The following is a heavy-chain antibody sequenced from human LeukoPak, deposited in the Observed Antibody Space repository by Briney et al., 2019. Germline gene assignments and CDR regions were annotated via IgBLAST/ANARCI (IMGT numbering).Heavy chain of an antibody. V-gene: IGHV3-23*01. CDR1: GFTFSSYA. CDR3: AKDLEGKHYDILFLGDY. Sequence: GGSLRLSCAASGFTFSSYAMSWVRQAPGKGLEWVSAISGSGGSTYYADSVKGRFTISRDNSKNTLYLQMNSLRAEDTAVYYCAKDLEGKHYDILFLGDYWGQGTLVTVSS. J-gene: IGHJ4*02. CDR2: ISGSGGST. D-gene: IGHD3-9*01.